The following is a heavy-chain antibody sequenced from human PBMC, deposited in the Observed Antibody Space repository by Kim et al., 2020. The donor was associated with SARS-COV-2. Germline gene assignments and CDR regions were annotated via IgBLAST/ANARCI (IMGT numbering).Heavy chain of an antibody. CDR2: IYYSGST. Sequence: SETLSLTCTVSGGSISSYYWSWIRQPPGKGLEWIGYIYYSGSTNYNPSLKSRVTISVDTSKNQFSLKLSSVTAADTAVYYCARGATSRGFDPWGQGTLVTVSS. J-gene: IGHJ5*02. CDR1: GGSISSYY. CDR3: ARGATSRGFDP. V-gene: IGHV4-59*13.